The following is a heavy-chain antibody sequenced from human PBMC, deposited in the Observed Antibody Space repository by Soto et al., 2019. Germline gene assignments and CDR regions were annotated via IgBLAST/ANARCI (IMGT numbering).Heavy chain of an antibody. V-gene: IGHV3-66*01. CDR2: IYSGGST. CDR1: GFTVSSNY. Sequence: EVQLVESGGGLVQPGGSLRLSCAASGFTVSSNYMSWVRQAPGKGLEWVSVIYSGGSTYYADSVKGRFTISRDNSKNTRYLQMNSLRAEDTAVYYCARGDSGYSYGSSLDYWGQGTLVTVSS. D-gene: IGHD5-18*01. CDR3: ARGDSGYSYGSSLDY. J-gene: IGHJ4*02.